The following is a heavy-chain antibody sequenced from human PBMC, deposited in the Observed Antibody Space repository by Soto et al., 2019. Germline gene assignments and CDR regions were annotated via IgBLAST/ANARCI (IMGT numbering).Heavy chain of an antibody. J-gene: IGHJ4*02. CDR3: TTDAVAASYYFDY. V-gene: IGHV3-15*07. CDR1: GFTFSNAW. Sequence: TGGSLRLSFAASGFTFSNAWMNWVRQAPGKGLEWVGRIKSKTDGGTTDYAAPVKGRFTISRDDSKNTLYLQMNSLKTEDTAVYYCTTDAVAASYYFDYWGQGTLVTVSS. D-gene: IGHD6-13*01. CDR2: IKSKTDGGTT.